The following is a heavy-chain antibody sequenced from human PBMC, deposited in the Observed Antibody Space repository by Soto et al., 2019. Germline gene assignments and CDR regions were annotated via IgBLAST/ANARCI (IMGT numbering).Heavy chain of an antibody. J-gene: IGHJ4*02. CDR3: ARLGSGWSVDY. V-gene: IGHV3-11*01. D-gene: IGHD6-19*01. CDR1: GFTFSGYY. Sequence: QVQLVESGGGLVKPGGSLRLSCAASGFTFSGYYMSWIRQAPGKGLEWVSYIGGRANSIYYADSVKGRFTISRDNGKNSLCLQMNSLRVEDTAVYYCARLGSGWSVDYWGQGTLVTVFS. CDR2: IGGRANSI.